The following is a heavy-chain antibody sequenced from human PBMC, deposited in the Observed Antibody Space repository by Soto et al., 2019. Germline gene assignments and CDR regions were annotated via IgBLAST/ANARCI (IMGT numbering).Heavy chain of an antibody. Sequence: EVQLVESGGGLVQPGGSLRLSCAASGFTFSSYSMNWVRQAPGKGLEWVSYISSSSSTIYYADSVKGRFTISRDNAKNSLYRQMIRLRAEDTAVYYCARGDSGSGHHPYNGCDAWGQGTLVTVSS. CDR2: ISSSSSTI. CDR3: ARGDSGSGHHPYNGCDA. D-gene: IGHD6-13*01. V-gene: IGHV3-48*01. CDR1: GFTFSSYS. J-gene: IGHJ5*02.